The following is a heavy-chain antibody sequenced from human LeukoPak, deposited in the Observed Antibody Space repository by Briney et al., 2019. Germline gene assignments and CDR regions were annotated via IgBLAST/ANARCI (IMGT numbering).Heavy chain of an antibody. D-gene: IGHD4-23*01. CDR1: GFTFSSYE. V-gene: IGHV3-48*03. Sequence: PGGSLRLSCAASGFTFSSYEVNWVRQAPGKGLEWVSYISSSGSTIYYADSVKGRFTISRDNAKNSLYLQMNSLRAEDTAVYYCARDDYGGKKFDYWGQGTLVTVSS. CDR3: ARDDYGGKKFDY. CDR2: ISSSGSTI. J-gene: IGHJ4*02.